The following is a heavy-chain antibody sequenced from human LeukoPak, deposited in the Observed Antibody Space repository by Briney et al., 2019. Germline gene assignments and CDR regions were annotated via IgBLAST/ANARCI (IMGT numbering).Heavy chain of an antibody. Sequence: SETLSLTCTVSGGSISSYYWSWIRQPPGKGLEWIGYIYYSGSTNYNPSLKSRVTISVDTSKNQFSLKLSSVTAADTAVYYCARGMVRGDALDIWGQGTMVTVSS. D-gene: IGHD3-10*01. CDR2: IYYSGST. V-gene: IGHV4-59*01. CDR3: ARGMVRGDALDI. J-gene: IGHJ3*02. CDR1: GGSISSYY.